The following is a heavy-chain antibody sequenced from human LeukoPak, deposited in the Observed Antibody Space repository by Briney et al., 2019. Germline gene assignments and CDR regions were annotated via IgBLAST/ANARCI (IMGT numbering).Heavy chain of an antibody. Sequence: SETLSLTCAVSGGSISSDGYSWSWIRQPPGKGLEWIGYIYHSGSTYYNPSLKSRVTISVDRSKNQFSLKLSSVTAADTAVYYCARALTYFDYWGRGTLVTVSS. CDR1: GGSISSDGYS. J-gene: IGHJ4*02. V-gene: IGHV4-30-2*01. CDR3: ARALTYFDY. CDR2: IYHSGST. D-gene: IGHD2-21*02.